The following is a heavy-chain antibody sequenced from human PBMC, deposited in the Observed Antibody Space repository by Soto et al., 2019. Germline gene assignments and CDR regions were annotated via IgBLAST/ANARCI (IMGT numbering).Heavy chain of an antibody. Sequence: QVQLVESGGGVVQPGRSLRLSCAASGFTFSSYGMHWVRQAPGKGLEWVAVISYDGSNKYYADSVKGRFTISRDNSKNTLDLQKNSLRAEDTAVYYCAKDSVVEYSVAGTLDYCGQGTPVIVSS. D-gene: IGHD6-19*01. CDR1: GFTFSSYG. CDR2: ISYDGSNK. CDR3: AKDSVVEYSVAGTLDY. J-gene: IGHJ4*02. V-gene: IGHV3-30*18.